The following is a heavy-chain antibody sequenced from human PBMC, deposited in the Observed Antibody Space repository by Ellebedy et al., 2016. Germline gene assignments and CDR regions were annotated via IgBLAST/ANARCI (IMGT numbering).Heavy chain of an antibody. Sequence: SETLSLTCSVSGGSISSYYWSWIRQPPGKGLEWIGNIYYSGSTNYNPSLKSRVTISVDTSKNQFSLKLSPVTAADTAVYYCARLYTIYYFDYWGQGTLVTVSS. CDR2: IYYSGST. J-gene: IGHJ4*02. CDR3: ARLYTIYYFDY. V-gene: IGHV4-59*08. D-gene: IGHD5-24*01. CDR1: GGSISSYY.